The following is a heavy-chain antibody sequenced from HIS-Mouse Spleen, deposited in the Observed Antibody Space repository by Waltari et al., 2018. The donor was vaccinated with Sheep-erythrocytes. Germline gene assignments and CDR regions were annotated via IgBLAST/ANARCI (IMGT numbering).Heavy chain of an antibody. J-gene: IGHJ6*02. D-gene: IGHD1-26*01. CDR2: ISSSRRYI. CDR3: ARDQGDSGSYYYYYGMDV. CDR1: GFTFSSYS. Sequence: EVQLVESGGGLVKPGGSLRLSCAASGFTFSSYSMNWVRQAPGKGLEWVSTISSSRRYIYYADSVKSRFTISRDNAKNSLYLQMNSLRAEDTAVYYCARDQGDSGSYYYYYGMDVWGQGTTVTVSS. V-gene: IGHV3-21*01.